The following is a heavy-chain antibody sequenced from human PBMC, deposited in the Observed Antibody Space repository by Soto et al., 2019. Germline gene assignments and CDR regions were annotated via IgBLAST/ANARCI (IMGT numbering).Heavy chain of an antibody. J-gene: IGHJ4*02. Sequence: QVQLVESGGGVVQPGRSLRVSCAASGFTFSIYAMHWVRQAPGTGLEWVAVISYVGTKTYYADSAKSRFTISRDNAKTTVYLQTRMLSEEGTALYCSATVTGPDRPWCRAPIGYWAQAAVVAV. V-gene: IGHV3-30*03. CDR2: ISYVGTKT. CDR1: GFTFSIYA. D-gene: IGHD2-15*01. CDR3: ATVTGPDRPWCRAPIGY.